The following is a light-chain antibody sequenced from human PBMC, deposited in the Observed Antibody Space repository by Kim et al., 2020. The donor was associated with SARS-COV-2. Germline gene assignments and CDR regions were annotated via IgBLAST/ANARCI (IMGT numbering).Light chain of an antibody. CDR1: SSDIGAHKY. CDR3: SSYTTTDTWL. Sequence: GQSITIPCTGSSSDIGAHKYVAWYQQHPGRAPKFIIYDVNKRPAGVSLRFSGSKSGNTASLTISGLQAEDEAEYYCSSYTTTDTWLFGAGNQLTVL. CDR2: DVN. J-gene: IGLJ3*02. V-gene: IGLV2-14*03.